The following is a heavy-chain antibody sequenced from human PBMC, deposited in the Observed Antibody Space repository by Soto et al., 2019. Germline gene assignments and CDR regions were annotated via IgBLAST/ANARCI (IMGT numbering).Heavy chain of an antibody. J-gene: IGHJ4*02. Sequence: VQLVESGGGVVQPGRSLRLSCAASGFTFSDYAMHWVRQAPGKGLEWVAVVSHDGRNTHYADSVKGRFTISRDSSKNTVSLAMTSRCAEDTAVSYCAKGGRQGPVPSDVSNWGPGAGVTVSS. V-gene: IGHV3-30*18. D-gene: IGHD3-3*02. CDR2: VSHDGRNT. CDR3: AKGGRQGPVPSDVSN. CDR1: GFTFSDYA.